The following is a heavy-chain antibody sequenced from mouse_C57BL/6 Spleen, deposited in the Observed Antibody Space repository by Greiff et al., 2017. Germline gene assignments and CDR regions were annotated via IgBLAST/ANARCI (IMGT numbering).Heavy chain of an antibody. Sequence: QVQLQQSGAELVRPGTSVKVSCKASGYAFTNYLIEWVKQRPGQGLEWIGVINPGSGGTNYNEKFKGKATLTADKSSSTAYMQLSSLTSADSAVYFCARSSYGNPFDYWGQGTTLTVSS. V-gene: IGHV1-54*01. J-gene: IGHJ2*01. CDR2: INPGSGGT. CDR1: GYAFTNYL. CDR3: ARSSYGNPFDY. D-gene: IGHD2-1*01.